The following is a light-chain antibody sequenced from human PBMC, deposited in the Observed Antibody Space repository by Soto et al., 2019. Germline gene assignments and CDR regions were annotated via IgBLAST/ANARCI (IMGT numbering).Light chain of an antibody. Sequence: EIVLTQSPGTLSLSPGERATLSCRASQSVSSNYLVWYQQKPGRAPRLLVYGASSRATGIPDRFSGSGSGTDFTLTVSRLEPEDFAVYYCQQHGGSPLYRFGQGTKLEIK. CDR1: QSVSSNY. V-gene: IGKV3-20*01. CDR2: GAS. J-gene: IGKJ2*03. CDR3: QQHGGSPLYR.